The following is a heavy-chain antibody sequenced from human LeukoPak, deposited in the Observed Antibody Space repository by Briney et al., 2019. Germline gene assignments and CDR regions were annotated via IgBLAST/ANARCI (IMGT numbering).Heavy chain of an antibody. CDR3: ARDSTAYYYDSSGLRY. V-gene: IGHV1-69*05. D-gene: IGHD3-22*01. J-gene: IGHJ4*02. Sequence: VASVKVSRKASGGTFSSYAISWVRQAPGQGLEWMGGIIPIFGTANYAQKFQGRVTITTDESTSTAYMELSSLRSEDTAVYYCARDSTAYYYDSSGLRYWGQGTLVTVSS. CDR2: IIPIFGTA. CDR1: GGTFSSYA.